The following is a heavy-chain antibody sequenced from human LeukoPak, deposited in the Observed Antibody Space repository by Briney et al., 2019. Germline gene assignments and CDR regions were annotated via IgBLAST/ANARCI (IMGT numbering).Heavy chain of an antibody. J-gene: IGHJ4*02. D-gene: IGHD1-1*01. CDR2: IQSDGSEK. CDR1: GFTFSDYG. CDR3: VRDGYNWNYDY. Sequence: QPGGSLRLSCAASGFTFSDYGMHWVRQAPGKGLEWVAFIQSDGSEKSSADSVKGRFSISRDKSKNTLYLQMDSLRAEDTAVYYCVRDGYNWNYDYWGQGTLVTVSS. V-gene: IGHV3-30*02.